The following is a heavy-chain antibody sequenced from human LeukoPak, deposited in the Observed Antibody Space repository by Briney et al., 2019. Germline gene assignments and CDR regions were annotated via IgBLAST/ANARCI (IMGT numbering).Heavy chain of an antibody. CDR2: ISSSSSYI. J-gene: IGHJ4*02. D-gene: IGHD3-9*01. V-gene: IGHV3-21*01. CDR3: ARDQDILTGYYTPYFDY. CDR1: GFTFSNYS. Sequence: PGGSLRLSCAASGFTFSNYSMNWVRQAPGKGLEWVSSISSSSSYIYYADSVKGRFTISRDNAKNSLYLQMNSLRAEDTAVYYCARDQDILTGYYTPYFDYWGQGTLVTVSS.